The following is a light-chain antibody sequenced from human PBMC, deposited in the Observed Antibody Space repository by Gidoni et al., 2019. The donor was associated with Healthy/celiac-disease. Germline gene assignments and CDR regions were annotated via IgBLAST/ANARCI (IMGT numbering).Light chain of an antibody. V-gene: IGKV3-20*01. Sequence: ELVLTQSPGTLSLSPGERATLSCTASQSVSSSYLAWYQQKPGQAPRLLIYGASSRATGIPDRFSGSGSGTDFTLTISRLEPVDFAVYYCQQYGSSPLTFGGGTKVEIK. CDR1: QSVSSSY. CDR3: QQYGSSPLT. J-gene: IGKJ4*01. CDR2: GAS.